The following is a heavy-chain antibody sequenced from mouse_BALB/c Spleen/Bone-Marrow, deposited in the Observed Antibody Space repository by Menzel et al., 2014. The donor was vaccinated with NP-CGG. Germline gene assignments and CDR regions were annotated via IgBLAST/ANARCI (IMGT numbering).Heavy chain of an antibody. D-gene: IGHD2-1*01. Sequence: EVKLVESGGGLVQPGGSLKDSCAASGFTFNNYGMSWVRQTPDKRLELVATINRNGGSSYYPDSVKGRFTISRDNAKNALYLQMSSLKSEDTAIYYCSRGNYGNYVDYFDYWGQGTTLTFSS. V-gene: IGHV5-6-3*01. CDR1: GFTFNNYG. CDR2: INRNGGSS. J-gene: IGHJ2*01. CDR3: SRGNYGNYVDYFDY.